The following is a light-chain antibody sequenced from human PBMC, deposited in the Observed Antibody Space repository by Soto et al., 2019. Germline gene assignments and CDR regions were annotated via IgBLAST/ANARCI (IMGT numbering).Light chain of an antibody. J-gene: IGKJ4*01. CDR1: QDISNY. CDR3: QQYDNLPLT. Sequence: DIQMTQSPSSLSASVGDRVTITCQASQDISNYLNWYQQKPGKAPKLLIYDACNLETGVPSRFSGSGSGTDFTFTISSLQPEDIATYYCQQYDNLPLTFGGGTKVEIK. V-gene: IGKV1-33*01. CDR2: DAC.